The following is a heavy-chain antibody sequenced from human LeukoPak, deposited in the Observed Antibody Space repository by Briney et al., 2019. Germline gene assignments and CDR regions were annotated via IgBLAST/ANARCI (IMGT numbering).Heavy chain of an antibody. J-gene: IGHJ4*02. Sequence: PGGSLRLSCAASGFTFSSYWMSWVRQAPGKGLEWVANIRQDESEKHYVDSVRGRFTISRDNAKNSLYLQMNSLRAEDTAVYYCARDPDYHFDYWGQGTLVTVSS. V-gene: IGHV3-7*01. CDR3: ARDPDYHFDY. CDR1: GFTFSSYW. D-gene: IGHD4-11*01. CDR2: IRQDESEK.